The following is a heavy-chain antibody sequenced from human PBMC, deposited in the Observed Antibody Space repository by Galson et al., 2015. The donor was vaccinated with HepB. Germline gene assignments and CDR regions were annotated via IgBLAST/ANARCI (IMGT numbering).Heavy chain of an antibody. Sequence: SLRLSCAASGFTFSSYGMHWVRQASGKGLEWVGRIRSKANSYATAYAASVKGRFTISRDDSKNTAYLQMNSLKTEDTAVYYCTRAPDIVATIPYYWGQGTLVTVSS. D-gene: IGHD5-12*01. J-gene: IGHJ4*02. CDR3: TRAPDIVATIPYY. CDR1: GFTFSSYG. V-gene: IGHV3-73*01. CDR2: IRSKANSYAT.